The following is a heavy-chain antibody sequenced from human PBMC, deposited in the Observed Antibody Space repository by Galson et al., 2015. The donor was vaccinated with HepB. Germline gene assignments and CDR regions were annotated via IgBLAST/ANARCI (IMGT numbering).Heavy chain of an antibody. Sequence: SLRLSCAASGFTFDDYTMHWVRQAPGKGLEWVSLISWDGGSTYYADSVKGRFTISRDNSKNSLYLQMNSLGTEDTALYYCAKEDSSGIYYFDYWGQGTLVTVSS. CDR2: ISWDGGST. D-gene: IGHD3-22*01. V-gene: IGHV3-43*01. CDR3: AKEDSSGIYYFDY. CDR1: GFTFDDYT. J-gene: IGHJ4*02.